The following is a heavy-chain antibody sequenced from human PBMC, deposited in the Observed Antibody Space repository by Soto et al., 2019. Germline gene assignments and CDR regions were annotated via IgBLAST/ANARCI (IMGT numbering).Heavy chain of an antibody. J-gene: IGHJ6*02. V-gene: IGHV4-39*01. D-gene: IGHD3-10*01. CDR3: ARHTAGSLAHFGMDV. Sequence: QVQLQESGPGLVKPSETLSLPCTVSGGSISSSYYYWGWIRQPPGKGLEWIGSIYYSGSTYYNPSLKSRVTMSVDTSKNQFSLNLTSVTAADTAVYYCARHTAGSLAHFGMDVWGQGTTVTVSS. CDR1: GGSISSSYYY. CDR2: IYYSGST.